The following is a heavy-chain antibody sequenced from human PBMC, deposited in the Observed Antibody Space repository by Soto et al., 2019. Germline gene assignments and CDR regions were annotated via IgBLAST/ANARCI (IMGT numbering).Heavy chain of an antibody. CDR3: ARGYRDPSFSGFDS. D-gene: IGHD4-17*01. CDR2: VFGHNGDT. V-gene: IGHV1-3*01. Sequence: QVQLLQSGAEARMPGASVKISCKASGYTFTNYPIHWVRQAPGQRPEWVGWVFGHNGDTKYSQKVQGRVTMNRDTSVNTSYVELWSLTSEDTAVYYCARGYRDPSFSGFDSWGQGTLVTVSS. J-gene: IGHJ4*02. CDR1: GYTFTNYP.